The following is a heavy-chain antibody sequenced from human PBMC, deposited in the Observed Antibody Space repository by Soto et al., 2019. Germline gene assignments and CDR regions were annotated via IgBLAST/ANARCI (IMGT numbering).Heavy chain of an antibody. CDR1: GGSISSSSYY. V-gene: IGHV4-39*01. J-gene: IGHJ4*02. CDR2: IYYSGST. D-gene: IGHD3-3*01. Sequence: LSLTCTVSGGSISSSSYYWGWIRQPPGKGLEWIGSIYYSGSTYDNPSLKSRVTISVDTSKNQFALKLSSVTAADTAVYYCARPYYEFWSGQKGGFDYWGQGTLVTVSS. CDR3: ARPYYEFWSGQKGGFDY.